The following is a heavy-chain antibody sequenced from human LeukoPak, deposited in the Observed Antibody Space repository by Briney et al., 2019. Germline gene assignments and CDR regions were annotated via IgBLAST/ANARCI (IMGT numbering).Heavy chain of an antibody. V-gene: IGHV3-23*01. CDR1: GFTFSSYA. D-gene: IGHD4-17*01. CDR3: AKGGYGDYQDY. CDR2: ISGSDGRT. J-gene: IGHJ4*02. Sequence: PGGSLRLSCAASGFTFSSYAMSWVRQAPGKGLEWVSAISGSDGRTFYADSVKGRSTISRDNSKNTLYLQMNSLRAEDTAVYYCAKGGYGDYQDYWGQGTLVTVSS.